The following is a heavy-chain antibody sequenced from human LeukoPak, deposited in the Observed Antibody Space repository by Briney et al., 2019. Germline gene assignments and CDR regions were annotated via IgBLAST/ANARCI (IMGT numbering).Heavy chain of an antibody. CDR2: ITWNDGGT. Sequence: GGSLRLSCAASGFTFDDYPMHWVRQAPGKGLEWVSLITWNDGGTYYADSVKGRFTISRDNSKNSLYLQMNSLRTEDTALYYCTKEAYCSGRTCLGYFRHWDQGTLVTVSS. CDR1: GFTFDDYP. CDR3: TKEAYCSGRTCLGYFRH. J-gene: IGHJ1*01. D-gene: IGHD2-15*01. V-gene: IGHV3-43*01.